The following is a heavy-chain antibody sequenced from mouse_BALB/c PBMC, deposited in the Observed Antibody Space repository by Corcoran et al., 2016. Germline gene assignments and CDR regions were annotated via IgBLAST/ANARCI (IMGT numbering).Heavy chain of an antibody. CDR3: AREPYAMDY. CDR1: GYTFTNYG. J-gene: IGHJ4*01. Sequence: QIQLVQSAPELTKPGGTVEISCKASGYTFTNYGMNWVKQAPGKGLKWRGWINTYTGEPTYADEFKGRFAFSLETSASTAYLQINNLKNEDMATYFCAREPYAMDYWGQGTSVTVSS. CDR2: INTYTGEP. V-gene: IGHV9-1*02.